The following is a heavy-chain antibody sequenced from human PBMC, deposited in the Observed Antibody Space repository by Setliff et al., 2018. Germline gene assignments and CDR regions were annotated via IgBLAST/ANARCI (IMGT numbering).Heavy chain of an antibody. V-gene: IGHV4-59*01. CDR3: AREGAYSYGYFDY. Sequence: SETLSLTCTVSGGSISSYYWSWIRQPPGKGLEWIGYIYYSGATTYNPSLKSRVTISVDTSKNQLSLKLSSVTAADTAVYYCAREGAYSYGYFDYWGQGTLVTVSS. CDR1: GGSISSYY. CDR2: IYYSGAT. D-gene: IGHD5-18*01. J-gene: IGHJ4*02.